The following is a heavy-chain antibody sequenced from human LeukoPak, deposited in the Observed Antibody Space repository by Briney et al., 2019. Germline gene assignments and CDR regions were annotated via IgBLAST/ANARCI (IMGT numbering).Heavy chain of an antibody. CDR3: ARGGTIQLWLSNP. CDR2: IRYDGSNK. Sequence: GGSLRLSCAASGFIFSSYGMHWVRQAPGKGLEWVAFIRYDGSNKYYADSVEGRFTISRDNAKNSLYLQMNSLRAEDTAMYYCARGGTIQLWLSNPWGQGTLVTVSS. V-gene: IGHV3-30*02. D-gene: IGHD5-18*01. J-gene: IGHJ5*02. CDR1: GFIFSSYG.